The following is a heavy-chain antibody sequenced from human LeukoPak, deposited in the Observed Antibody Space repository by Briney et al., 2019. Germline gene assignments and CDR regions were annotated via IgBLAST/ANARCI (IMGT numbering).Heavy chain of an antibody. CDR3: ARGSDYDSSGYGDYYFDY. CDR1: GGSFSGYY. Sequence: PSETLSLTCAVYGGSFSGYYWSWIRQPPGKGLEWIGEINHSGSTNYSPSLKSRVTISVDTSKNQFSLKLSSVTAADTAVYYCARGSDYDSSGYGDYYFDYWGQETLVTVSS. D-gene: IGHD3-22*01. CDR2: INHSGST. J-gene: IGHJ4*02. V-gene: IGHV4-34*01.